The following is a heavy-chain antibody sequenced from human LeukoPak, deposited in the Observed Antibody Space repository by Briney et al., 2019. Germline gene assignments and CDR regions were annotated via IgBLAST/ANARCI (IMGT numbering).Heavy chain of an antibody. D-gene: IGHD2-2*02. CDR2: INHSGST. J-gene: IGHJ4*02. V-gene: IGHV4-34*01. CDR1: GGSFSGYY. CDR3: ARGREIPYY. Sequence: SETLSLTCAVYGGSFSGYYWSWIRQPPGKGLEWIGEINHSGSTNYNPSLKSRVTISVDTSKNQFSLKLSSVTAADTAVYYCARGREIPYYWGQETLVTVSS.